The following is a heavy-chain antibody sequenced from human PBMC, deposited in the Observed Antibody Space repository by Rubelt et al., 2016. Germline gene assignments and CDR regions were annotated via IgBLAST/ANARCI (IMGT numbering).Heavy chain of an antibody. Sequence: GRVTITADKSTSTAYMELSSLRSEDTAVYYCARGLARDAFDIWGQGTMVTVSS. V-gene: IGHV1-69*04. CDR3: ARGLARDAFDI. J-gene: IGHJ3*02.